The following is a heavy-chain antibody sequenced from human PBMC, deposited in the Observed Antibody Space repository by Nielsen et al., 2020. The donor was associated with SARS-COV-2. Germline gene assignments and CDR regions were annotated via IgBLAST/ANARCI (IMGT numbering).Heavy chain of an antibody. V-gene: IGHV3-21*01. CDR3: AKDLPTYYCDVDCYSGFDY. Sequence: WIRQPPGKGLEWVSSISSSSSYIYYADSVKGRFTISRDNSKNTLYLQMNSLRVEDTAVYYCAKDLPTYYCDVDCYSGFDYWGQGTLVTVSS. CDR2: ISSSSSYI. J-gene: IGHJ4*02. D-gene: IGHD2-21*02.